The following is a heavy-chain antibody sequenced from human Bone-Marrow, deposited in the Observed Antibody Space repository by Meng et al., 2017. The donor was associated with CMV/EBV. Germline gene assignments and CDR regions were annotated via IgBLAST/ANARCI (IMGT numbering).Heavy chain of an antibody. CDR3: ARVGGPLNGDYYDY. V-gene: IGHV1-2*02. CDR2: INANRGGT. CDR1: GYTFTDYY. Sequence: ASVKVSCKASGYTFTDYYLHWVRQAPGQGLEWMGWINANRGGTHYAEKFQDRVALTRDKSISTAYMELTSLTSDDTAVYYCARVGGPLNGDYYDYWGPGTLVTVSS. D-gene: IGHD4-17*01. J-gene: IGHJ4*02.